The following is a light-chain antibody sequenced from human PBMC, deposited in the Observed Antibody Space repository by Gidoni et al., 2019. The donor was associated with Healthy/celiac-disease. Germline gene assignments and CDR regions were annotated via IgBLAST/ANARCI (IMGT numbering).Light chain of an antibody. CDR2: WAS. J-gene: IGKJ3*01. CDR3: QQYYSTPPT. Sequence: DIVMTQSPDSLAVSLGERANIKCKTSQSVLYSSNNKNYLAWYQQKPGQPPKLLICWASTRESGVPDRFSGSWSGTDFTLTISSLQAEDVAVYYCQQYYSTPPTFGPGTKVDIK. V-gene: IGKV4-1*01. CDR1: QSVLYSSNNKNY.